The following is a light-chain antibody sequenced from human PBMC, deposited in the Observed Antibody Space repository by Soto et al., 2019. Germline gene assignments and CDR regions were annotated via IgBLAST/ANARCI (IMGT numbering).Light chain of an antibody. Sequence: DVVMTQSPDSLALSLGERATINCKSSQSLLSSSDNRNYLAWFQQKVGQPPKLLIRWASTRESGVPDRFSASGSAKDFPLTINSLQAEDVAVYYCQTYYRVPLTFGGGTKVELK. CDR1: QSLLSSSDNRNY. V-gene: IGKV4-1*01. CDR3: QTYYRVPLT. CDR2: WAS. J-gene: IGKJ4*01.